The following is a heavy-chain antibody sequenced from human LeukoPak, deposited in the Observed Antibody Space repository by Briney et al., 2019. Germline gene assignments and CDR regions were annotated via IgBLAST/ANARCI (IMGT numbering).Heavy chain of an antibody. CDR1: GGTFSSYA. CDR2: NIPIFGIA. V-gene: IGHV1-69*04. D-gene: IGHD3-22*01. Sequence: ASVKVSCKASGGTFSSYAISWVRQAPGQGLEWMERNIPIFGIANYAQKFQGRVTITADKSTSTAYMELSSLRSEDTAVYYCARDKSGGGYYYEDVVYFDYWGQGTLVTVSS. CDR3: ARDKSGGGYYYEDVVYFDY. J-gene: IGHJ4*02.